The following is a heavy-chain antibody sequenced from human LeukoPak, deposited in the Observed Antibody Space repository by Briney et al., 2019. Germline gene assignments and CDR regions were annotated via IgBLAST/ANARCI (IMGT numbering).Heavy chain of an antibody. V-gene: IGHV4-59*01. CDR3: ARSHGSGSYYGLDS. Sequence: TSETLSLTCTVSGGSISSYYWSWIRQPPGKGLEWIGYMYYGGSTNYNPSLKSRVTISVDTSKNQFSLKLSSVTAADTAVYYCARSHGSGSYYGLDSWGQGILVTVSS. D-gene: IGHD1-26*01. J-gene: IGHJ4*02. CDR2: MYYGGST. CDR1: GGSISSYY.